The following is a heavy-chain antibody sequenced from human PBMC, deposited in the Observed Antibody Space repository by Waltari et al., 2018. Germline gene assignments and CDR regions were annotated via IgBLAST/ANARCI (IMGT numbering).Heavy chain of an antibody. CDR1: GYSISSGYY. D-gene: IGHD1-26*01. V-gene: IGHV4-38-2*02. CDR2: IYHSGST. Sequence: QVQLQESGPGLVKPSETLSLTCAVSGYSISSGYYWGWIRQPPGKGLEWIGSIYHSGSTYYNPSLKSRVTISVDSSKNQFSLKLSSVTAADTAVYYCARDLSAHSGSYYFDYWGQGTLVTVSS. CDR3: ARDLSAHSGSYYFDY. J-gene: IGHJ4*02.